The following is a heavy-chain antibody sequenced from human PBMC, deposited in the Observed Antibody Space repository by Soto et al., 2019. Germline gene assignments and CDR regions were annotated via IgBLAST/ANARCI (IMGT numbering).Heavy chain of an antibody. CDR1: GGSISSGSYY. J-gene: IGHJ4*02. CDR3: ARHGRKGGYDWHFIDY. CDR2: FYYDGST. Sequence: QLQLQESGPGLVKPSETLSLTCTVSGGSISSGSYYWGWIRQPPGKGLEWIGSFYYDGSTYYNPSLKSRVTLSVDTSKNQFSLKLTSVTAADTAVYFCARHGRKGGYDWHFIDYWGQGTLVTVSS. D-gene: IGHD5-12*01. V-gene: IGHV4-39*01.